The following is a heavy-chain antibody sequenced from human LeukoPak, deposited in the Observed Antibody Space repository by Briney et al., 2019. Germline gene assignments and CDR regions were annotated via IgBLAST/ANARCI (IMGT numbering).Heavy chain of an antibody. CDR3: ARRHKTTVAFDY. V-gene: IGHV4-4*02. J-gene: IGHJ4*02. CDR2: IYYSGST. CDR1: GGSISSSNW. D-gene: IGHD4-23*01. Sequence: PSGTLSLTCAVSGGSISSSNWWSWVRQPPGEGLEWIGYIYYSGSTNYNPSLKSRVTISVDTSKNQFSLKLSSVTAADTAVYYCARRHKTTVAFDYWGQGTLVTVSS.